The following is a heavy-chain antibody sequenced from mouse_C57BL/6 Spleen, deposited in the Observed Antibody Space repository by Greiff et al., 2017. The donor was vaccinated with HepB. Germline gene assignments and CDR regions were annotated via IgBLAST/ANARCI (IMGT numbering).Heavy chain of an antibody. J-gene: IGHJ1*03. V-gene: IGHV1-22*01. D-gene: IGHD2-4*01. CDR1: GYTFTDYN. CDR3: AREGDYYGYVDV. Sequence: EVQLQQSGPELVKPGASVKMSCKASGYTFTDYNMHWVKQSHGKSLEWIGYINPNNGGTRYNQKFKGKATLTVNKSSSTAYMELRSLTSEDSAVYYCAREGDYYGYVDVWGTGTTVTVSS. CDR2: INPNNGGT.